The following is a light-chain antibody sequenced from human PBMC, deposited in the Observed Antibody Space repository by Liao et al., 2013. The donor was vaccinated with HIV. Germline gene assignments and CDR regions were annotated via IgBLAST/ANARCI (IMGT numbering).Light chain of an antibody. CDR2: EDT. Sequence: SYAVTQPPSVSVSPGQTASVTCSGDGLGDKYVSWYQQRPGHSPILVIYEDTKRPSGIPERFSGSNSGNTATLTISETQTTRTEADYYCQAWDTNTAIFGGGTKLTVL. J-gene: IGLJ2*01. CDR1: GLGDKY. CDR3: QAWDTNTAI. V-gene: IGLV3-1*01.